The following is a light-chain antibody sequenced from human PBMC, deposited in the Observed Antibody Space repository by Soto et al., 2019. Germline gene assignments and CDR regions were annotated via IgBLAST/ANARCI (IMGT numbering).Light chain of an antibody. CDR1: QSVSSN. CDR2: GAS. Sequence: EIVMTQSPATLSVSPGKRATLSCRASQSVSSNLGWYQQKPGQAPTLLIYGASTRATGIPARFSGSGSGTEFTLPLSSLQSEDFAVYYCQQYNNWPLTFGGGTKVDIK. J-gene: IGKJ4*01. V-gene: IGKV3-15*01. CDR3: QQYNNWPLT.